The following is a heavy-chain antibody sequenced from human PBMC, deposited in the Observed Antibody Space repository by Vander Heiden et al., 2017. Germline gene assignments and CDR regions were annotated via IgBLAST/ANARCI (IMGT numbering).Heavy chain of an antibody. V-gene: IGHV2-5*01. CDR2: IYWNDDK. Sequence: QITLKESGPTLVKPTQTLTLTCTFSGFSLSTSGVGVGWIRQPPGKALEWLALIYWNDDKRYSPALKSRLTITKDTSKNQVVLTMTKMETVETATYYSPRLRPSPGMAVAGYWGQGTMVTVYS. CDR1: GFSLSTSGVG. J-gene: IGHJ4*02. D-gene: IGHD6-19*01. CDR3: PRLRPSPGMAVAGY.